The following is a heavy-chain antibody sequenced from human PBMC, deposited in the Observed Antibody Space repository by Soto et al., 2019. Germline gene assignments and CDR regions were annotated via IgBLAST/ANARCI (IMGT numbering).Heavy chain of an antibody. V-gene: IGHV3-23*01. Sequence: GGSLRLSCAASGFTFSSYAMSWVRQAPGKGLEWVSAISGSGGSTYYADSVKGRFTISRDNSKNTLYLQMNSLRAEDTAVYYCARDADGSGSYYYYYYYMDVWGKGTTVTVSS. CDR3: ARDADGSGSYYYYYYYMDV. CDR1: GFTFSSYA. D-gene: IGHD3-10*01. CDR2: ISGSGGST. J-gene: IGHJ6*03.